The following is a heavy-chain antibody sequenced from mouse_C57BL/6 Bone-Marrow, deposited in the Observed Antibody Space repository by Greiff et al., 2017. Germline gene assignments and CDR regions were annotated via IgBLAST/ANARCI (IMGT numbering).Heavy chain of an antibody. V-gene: IGHV5-6*02. J-gene: IGHJ3*01. CDR3: ALSAWFAY. CDR2: ISSGGSYT. Sequence: DVMLVESGGDLVKPGGSLKLSCAASGFTFSSYGMSWVRQTPDKRLEWVATISSGGSYTYYPDSVKGRFTISRDNAKNTPYLQMSSLESEDTAMYYCALSAWFAYWGQGTLVTVSA. CDR1: GFTFSSYG.